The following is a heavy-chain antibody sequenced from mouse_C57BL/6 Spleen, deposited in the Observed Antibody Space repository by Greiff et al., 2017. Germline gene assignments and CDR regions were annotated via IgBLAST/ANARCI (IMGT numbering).Heavy chain of an antibody. D-gene: IGHD1-1*02. CDR2: IWRGGST. CDR1: GFSLTSYA. V-gene: IGHV2-5*01. Sequence: VQLQESGPGLVQPSQSLSITCTVSGFSLTSYAVHWVRQSPGKGLEWLGVIWRGGSTDYNAAFMSRLSITKDNSKSQVFFKMNSLQADDTAIYYCAKRRGGNRYFDVWGTGTTVTVSS. CDR3: AKRRGGNRYFDV. J-gene: IGHJ1*03.